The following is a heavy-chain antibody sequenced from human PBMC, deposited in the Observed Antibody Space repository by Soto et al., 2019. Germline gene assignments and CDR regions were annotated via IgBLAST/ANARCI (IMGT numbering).Heavy chain of an antibody. CDR3: ATEVAADGTFREDVFDI. CDR2: IIPIFTTT. V-gene: IGHV1-69*12. J-gene: IGHJ3*02. Sequence: QVHLVQSGAEVKKPGSSVKVSCKAPGGTFSNHAINWVRQAPGQGLEWMGRIIPIFTTTNYAQKCQGRVSMPADESKTTAYMELSSLKHDDTAVYYCATEVAADGTFREDVFDIWGQGTLVTVSS. D-gene: IGHD6-13*01. CDR1: GGTFSNHA.